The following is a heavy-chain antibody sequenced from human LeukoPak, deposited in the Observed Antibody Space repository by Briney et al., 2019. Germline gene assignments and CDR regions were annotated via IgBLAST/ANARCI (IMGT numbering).Heavy chain of an antibody. D-gene: IGHD3-10*01. CDR2: INPDGSVL. J-gene: IGHJ4*02. CDR1: GFIFSTSW. V-gene: IGHV3-7*05. Sequence: GGSLRLSCEASGFIFSTSWMYWVRQAPGKGLEWVADINPDGSVLYYVDSVKGRFTISRDNARNTLYLQMNSLRAEDTAVYYCARPYYSGSMTFPHYWGQGTLVTVSS. CDR3: ARPYYSGSMTFPHY.